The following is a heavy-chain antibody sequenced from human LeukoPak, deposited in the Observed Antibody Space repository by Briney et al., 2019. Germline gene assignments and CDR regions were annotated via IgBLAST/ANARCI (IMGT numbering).Heavy chain of an antibody. CDR1: GGSIINSNYX. CDR2: IYYSGDT. J-gene: IGHJ3*02. CDR3: ASEPYGSGSFLGAFDI. D-gene: IGHD3-10*01. Sequence: PSETLSLTCTVSGGSIINSNYXWAWXRQPPXKGLEWXANIYYSGDTYYNPSLKSRVTISIDTSKNQFSLKLSSVTAADTAVYYCASEPYGSGSFLGAFDIWGQGTMVTVSS. V-gene: IGHV4-39*01.